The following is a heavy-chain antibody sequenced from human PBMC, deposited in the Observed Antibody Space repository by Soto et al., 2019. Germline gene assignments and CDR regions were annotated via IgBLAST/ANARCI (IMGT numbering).Heavy chain of an antibody. Sequence: QVQLVESGGGVVQPGRSLRLSCAASGFTFSSYAMHWVRQAPGKGMEWVAVISYGGSDKYYADSVKGRFTISRDNSKDTLYLQMTTLRAEDPAGYSCASGIVATMMSSFGYWGQVALGTVAS. J-gene: IGHJ4*02. D-gene: IGHD5-12*01. CDR1: GFTFSSYA. CDR2: ISYGGSDK. CDR3: ASGIVATMMSSFGY. V-gene: IGHV3-30-3*01.